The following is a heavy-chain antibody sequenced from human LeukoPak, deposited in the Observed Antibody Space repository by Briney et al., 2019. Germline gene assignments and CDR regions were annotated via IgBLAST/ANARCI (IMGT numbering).Heavy chain of an antibody. V-gene: IGHV3-30*02. CDR2: IRYDGSNK. J-gene: IGHJ4*02. Sequence: PGGSLRLSCVASGFTFSSYGMHWVRQAPGKGLEWVAFIRYDGSNKYYADSVKGRFTISRDNSKNTLYLQMNSLRAEDTAVYYCASQVRQSSSWYEDYWGQGTLVTVSS. CDR1: GFTFSSYG. D-gene: IGHD6-13*01. CDR3: ASQVRQSSSWYEDY.